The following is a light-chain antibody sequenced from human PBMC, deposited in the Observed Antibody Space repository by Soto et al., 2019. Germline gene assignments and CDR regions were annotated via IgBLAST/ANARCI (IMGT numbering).Light chain of an antibody. CDR3: RQYNNWPLIT. CDR2: GTT. Sequence: EIVMTQSPGTLSVSPGEGATLSCRASQSVSGNLAWYQQKPGQAPRLLIYGTTIRATGVPARSSGGRSGTEFTLTISGLQSEDFAVYYCRQYNNWPLITFGPGTRLEIK. V-gene: IGKV3-15*01. J-gene: IGKJ5*01. CDR1: QSVSGN.